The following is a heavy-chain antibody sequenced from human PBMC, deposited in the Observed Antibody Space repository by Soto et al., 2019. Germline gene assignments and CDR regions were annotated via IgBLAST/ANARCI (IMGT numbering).Heavy chain of an antibody. D-gene: IGHD2-15*01. CDR1: GYTFTRYT. J-gene: IGHJ5*02. Sequence: ASVKVSCKASGYTFTRYTMNWLRQAPGQRLEWMGWINPDNGNTKSSQKFQDRVVITRDTSASTAYMDLSSLRSEDTAVYYCARGIATGQLDPWGQGTLVTVSS. V-gene: IGHV1-3*01. CDR2: INPDNGNT. CDR3: ARGIATGQLDP.